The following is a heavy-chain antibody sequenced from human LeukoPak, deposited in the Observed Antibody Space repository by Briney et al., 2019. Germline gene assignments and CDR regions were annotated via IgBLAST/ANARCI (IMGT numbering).Heavy chain of an antibody. CDR2: ISYDGSNK. CDR3: AKDQGTDSSGYYWPAFDI. CDR1: GFTFSSYA. Sequence: GGSLRLSCAASGFTFSSYAMHWVRQAPGKGLEWVAVISYDGSNKYYADSVKGRFTISRDNSKNTLYLQMNSLRAEDTAVYYCAKDQGTDSSGYYWPAFDIWGQGTMVTVSS. V-gene: IGHV3-30*04. J-gene: IGHJ3*02. D-gene: IGHD3-22*01.